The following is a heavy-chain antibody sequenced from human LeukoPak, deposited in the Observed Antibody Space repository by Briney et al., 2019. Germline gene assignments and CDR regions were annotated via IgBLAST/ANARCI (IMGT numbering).Heavy chain of an antibody. D-gene: IGHD3-10*01. V-gene: IGHV4-59*01. Sequence: SETLSLTCTVSGGSINTYYWSWIRQPPGKGLEWIGYIYYSGSTNYNPSLKSRVTISVDTSKNQFSLKLSSVTAADTAVYYCARDGLPFGSWFDPWGQGTLVTVSS. J-gene: IGHJ5*02. CDR1: GGSINTYY. CDR2: IYYSGST. CDR3: ARDGLPFGSWFDP.